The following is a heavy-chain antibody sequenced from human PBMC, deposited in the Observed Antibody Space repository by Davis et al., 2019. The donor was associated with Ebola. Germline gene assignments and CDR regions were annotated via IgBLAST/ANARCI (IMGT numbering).Heavy chain of an antibody. D-gene: IGHD3-3*01. J-gene: IGHJ6*04. CDR3: ARSGLSFGVVKYHYGMDA. V-gene: IGHV3-23*01. Sequence: GESLKISCADSAITFSSYAMTWVRQAPGKGLEWVSAISGSGGNTYYADSVKGRFTISRDNSKKTMYLQMNSLRGEETAVYYCARSGLSFGVVKYHYGMDAWGKGTTVTVSS. CDR1: AITFSSYA. CDR2: ISGSGGNT.